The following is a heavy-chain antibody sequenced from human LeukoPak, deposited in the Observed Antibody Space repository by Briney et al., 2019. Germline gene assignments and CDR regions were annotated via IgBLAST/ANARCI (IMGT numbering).Heavy chain of an antibody. D-gene: IGHD6-13*01. CDR2: IYYSGST. CDR3: ARHTLIAAAGTYYFDY. CDR1: GGSISSYY. Sequence: SETLSLTCTVSGGSISSYYWSWIRQPPGKGLEWVGYIYYSGSTNYNPSLKSRVTISVDTSKNQFSLKLSSVTAADTAVYYCARHTLIAAAGTYYFDYWGQGTLVTVSS. V-gene: IGHV4-59*08. J-gene: IGHJ4*02.